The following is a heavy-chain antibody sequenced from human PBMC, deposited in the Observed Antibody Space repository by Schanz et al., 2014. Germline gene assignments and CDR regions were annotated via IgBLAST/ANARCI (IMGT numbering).Heavy chain of an antibody. J-gene: IGHJ4*02. D-gene: IGHD2-2*01. CDR1: GYPFSNYG. CDR3: ARDVPINDY. CDR2: MSYNGNT. V-gene: IGHV1-18*01. Sequence: QVQMVQSGAEVKKPGASVKVSCKASGYPFSNYGISWLRQAPGQGFEWMAWMSYNGNTKYAQSLQGRVTVTRDTSTSTSYMELRSLAADDAAVCCCARDVPINDYWGQGTPVTVSS.